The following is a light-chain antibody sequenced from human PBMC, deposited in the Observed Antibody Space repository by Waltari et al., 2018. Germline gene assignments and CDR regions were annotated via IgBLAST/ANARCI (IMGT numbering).Light chain of an antibody. CDR3: QVWDANTDPGV. J-gene: IGLJ1*01. CDR2: YDS. CDR1: HLESKS. V-gene: IGLV3-21*01. Sequence: SYVLTQPPSVSAAPGEPARLTCGGKHLESKSVHWYRQRPGQAPVLVISYDSDRPSGIPGRCSGSNSGNTATLTISRVEAGDEADYYCQVWDANTDPGVFGTGTEVTVL.